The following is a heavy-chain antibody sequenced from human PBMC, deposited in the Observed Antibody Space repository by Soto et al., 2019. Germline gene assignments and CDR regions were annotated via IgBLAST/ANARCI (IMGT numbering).Heavy chain of an antibody. V-gene: IGHV3-23*01. CDR2: ITGSGGGT. CDR1: GFTFSSSA. J-gene: IGHJ5*02. CDR3: ANHSSGSSSWPLGGFDP. D-gene: IGHD6-13*01. Sequence: PGGSLRLSCAASGFTFSSSAMTWVRQAPGKGLEWVSAITGSGGGTYYADSVKGRFTISRDNSKNTLYLQMNSLRAEDTAVYYCANHSSGSSSWPLGGFDPWGQGTLVTVSS.